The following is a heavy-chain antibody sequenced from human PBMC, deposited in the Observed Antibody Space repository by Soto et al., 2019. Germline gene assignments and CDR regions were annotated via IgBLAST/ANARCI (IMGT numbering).Heavy chain of an antibody. CDR1: GYSFISYW. Sequence: PCEFLKISCKGSGYSFISYWIGWVRQMPGKGLEGMGIIYPGDSDTRYSPSFQGQVTISADKSISTAYLQWSSLKASDTAMYYCARYLAAAGTGGENFDYWGQGTLVTVSS. CDR3: ARYLAAAGTGGENFDY. CDR2: IYPGDSDT. V-gene: IGHV5-51*01. J-gene: IGHJ4*02. D-gene: IGHD6-13*01.